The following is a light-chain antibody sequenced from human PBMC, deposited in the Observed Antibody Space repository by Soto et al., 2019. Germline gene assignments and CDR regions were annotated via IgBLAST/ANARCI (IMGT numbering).Light chain of an antibody. CDR2: GAS. CDR3: QQYSDRPYT. Sequence: IVMTQSPATLSVSPGDRATLSCRASQSVSSLLGWYQQKPGQAPRLLLYGASTRATGIPARFSGSGSGTEFTLTISSLQSQDFAVYYCQQYSDRPYTFGQVTKVVI. V-gene: IGKV3-15*01. J-gene: IGKJ2*01. CDR1: QSVSSL.